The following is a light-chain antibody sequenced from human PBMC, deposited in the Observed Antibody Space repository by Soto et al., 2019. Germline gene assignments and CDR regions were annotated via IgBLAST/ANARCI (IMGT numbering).Light chain of an antibody. Sequence: DIQMTQSPSSVSASVGDRVTITCRASQAIDSWLAWYQQKPGEAPKLLIFTGSLLHSGVPPRFSGSGSGTDFTLTISSLQPEDFATYFCLQHSDYPFTFGQGTRLEI. CDR2: TGS. CDR1: QAIDSW. J-gene: IGKJ2*01. CDR3: LQHSDYPFT. V-gene: IGKV1-12*01.